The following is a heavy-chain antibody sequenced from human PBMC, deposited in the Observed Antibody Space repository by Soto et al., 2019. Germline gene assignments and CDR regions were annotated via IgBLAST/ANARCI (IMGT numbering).Heavy chain of an antibody. Sequence: PSETLSLTCAVYGGSFSGYYWTWIRQPPGTGLEWIGEINHSGSTNYNPSLKSRVTISVDTSKNQFSLKLSSVTAADTAFFYCASSNIAATGFYYYGMDVWGRGTTVTVSS. CDR2: INHSGST. CDR3: ASSNIAATGFYYYGMDV. J-gene: IGHJ6*02. CDR1: GGSFSGYY. D-gene: IGHD6-13*01. V-gene: IGHV4-34*01.